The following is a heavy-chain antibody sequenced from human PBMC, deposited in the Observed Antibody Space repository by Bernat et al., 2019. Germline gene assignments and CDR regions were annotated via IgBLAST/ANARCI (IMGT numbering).Heavy chain of an antibody. V-gene: IGHV3-48*03. J-gene: IGHJ4*02. CDR2: ISSSDSAI. CDR1: GFTFSSYD. CDR3: AREGSFDDFDY. D-gene: IGHD2-15*01. Sequence: EVQLVESGGGWVQPGGSLRLSCAASGFTFSSYDLNWFRQPPGRGLGWISYISSSDSAIYYADSVKGRFTISRDNAKNSLYLQMNNLRAEDTAVYYCAREGSFDDFDYWGQGTLVTVSS.